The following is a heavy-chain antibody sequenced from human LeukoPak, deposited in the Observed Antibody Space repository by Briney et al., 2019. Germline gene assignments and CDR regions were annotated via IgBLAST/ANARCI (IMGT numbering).Heavy chain of an antibody. D-gene: IGHD3-10*01. CDR3: ARALSHELLWFGELLSPYYYYGMDV. J-gene: IGHJ6*02. CDR2: INHSGST. V-gene: IGHV4-34*01. Sequence: SETLSLTCAVYGGSFSGYYWSWIRQPPGKGLEWIGEINHSGSTNYNPPLKSRVTISVDTSKNQFSPKLSSVTAADTAVYYCARALSHELLWFGELLSPYYYYGMDVWGQGTTVTVSS. CDR1: GGSFSGYY.